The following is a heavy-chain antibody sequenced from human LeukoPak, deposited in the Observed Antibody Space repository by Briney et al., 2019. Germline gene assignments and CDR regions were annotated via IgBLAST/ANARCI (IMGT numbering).Heavy chain of an antibody. D-gene: IGHD1-26*01. J-gene: IGHJ4*01. CDR2: ISAYNGKT. CDR3: ARGGTYYPCIDY. Sequence: ASVKVSCKASGYTFTSYDINWVRQAPGQGLEWMGRISAYNGKTSYAQKFQGRVTMTTDSSTTTAYMDLASLRSDDTAVYYCARGGTYYPCIDYWGQGTLVTVSS. V-gene: IGHV1-18*01. CDR1: GYTFTSYD.